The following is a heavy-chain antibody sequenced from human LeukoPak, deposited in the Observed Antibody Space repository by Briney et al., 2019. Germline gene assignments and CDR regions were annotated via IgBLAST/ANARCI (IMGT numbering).Heavy chain of an antibody. Sequence: PSETLSLTCTVSGGSISGYYWSWIRQPAGKGLEWSERIYTSGSTDYNPSLKSRVTLSVDTSKNQFSLNLTSVTAADTAVYYCARAGDLWFGETEYNWFDPWGQGTLVTVSS. V-gene: IGHV4-4*07. D-gene: IGHD3-10*01. J-gene: IGHJ5*02. CDR3: ARAGDLWFGETEYNWFDP. CDR2: IYTSGST. CDR1: GGSISGYY.